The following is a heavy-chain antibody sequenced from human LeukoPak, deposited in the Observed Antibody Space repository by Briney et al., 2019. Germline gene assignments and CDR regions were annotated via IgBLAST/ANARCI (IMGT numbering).Heavy chain of an antibody. V-gene: IGHV4-39*01. Sequence: PSESLSLTCSVPGCPISSSRYYWGSIRQPPVKGLEWTGSIDYSGSTYYNPSLKSRDTISVATSKTQLSLKLSPVPAADTAVYYCARPTRYDFWSGYPGGAFDSWGQGTMVTV. J-gene: IGHJ3*02. CDR1: GCPISSSRYY. D-gene: IGHD3-3*01. CDR2: IDYSGST. CDR3: ARPTRYDFWSGYPGGAFDS.